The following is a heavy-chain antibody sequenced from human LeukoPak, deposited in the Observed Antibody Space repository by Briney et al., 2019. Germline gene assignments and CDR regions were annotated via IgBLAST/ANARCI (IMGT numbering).Heavy chain of an antibody. CDR1: GFTFRNYA. J-gene: IGHJ4*02. CDR3: AKSTSFYGSGSYDY. V-gene: IGHV3-23*01. CDR2: ISGGGGNT. Sequence: GGFLRLSCAASGFTFRNYAMSWVRQAPGKGLEWVSVISGGGGNTHVADSVKGRFTISRDNSKNTLFLQMNSLRAEETAVYYCAKSTSFYGSGSYDYWGQGTLVTVSS. D-gene: IGHD3-10*01.